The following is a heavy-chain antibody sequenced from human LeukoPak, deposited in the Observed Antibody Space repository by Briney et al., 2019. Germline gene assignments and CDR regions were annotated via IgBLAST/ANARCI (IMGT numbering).Heavy chain of an antibody. CDR1: GGTFSSYA. CDR2: IIPIFGTA. D-gene: IGHD3-22*01. J-gene: IGHJ4*02. V-gene: IGHV1-69*13. Sequence: SVKVSCKASGGTFSSYAISWVRQAPGQGLEWMGGIIPIFGTANYAQKFQGRVTITADESTSTAYMELSSLRSEDTAVYYCARLNYYDSSGSRSPYYFDYWGQGTLVTVSS. CDR3: ARLNYYDSSGSRSPYYFDY.